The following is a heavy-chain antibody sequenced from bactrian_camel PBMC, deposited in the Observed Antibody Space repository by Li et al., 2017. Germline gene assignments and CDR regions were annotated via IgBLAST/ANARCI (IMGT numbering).Heavy chain of an antibody. J-gene: IGHJ4*01. CDR1: GFTFADSG. V-gene: IGHV3S63*01. CDR2: ITGDGVA. D-gene: IGHD2*01. Sequence: VQLVESGGGSVQAGDTLRLSCTASGFTFADSGMAWYRQIPPHNDCERVSGITGDGVATYSESVKGRFTISRDNAKNTLYLQMNSLSPDDAAIYYCATGRGGYDHINKRYEFEKWGQGTQVTVS. CDR3: ATGRGGYDHINKRYEFEK.